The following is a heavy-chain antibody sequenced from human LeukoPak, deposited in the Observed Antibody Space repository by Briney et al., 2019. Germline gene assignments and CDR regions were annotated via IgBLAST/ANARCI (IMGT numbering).Heavy chain of an antibody. J-gene: IGHJ2*01. CDR1: GYTFTSYD. CDR3: AILRLSTGLWWFFDL. Sequence: ASVKVSCKASGYTFTSYDINWVRQAPGRGLEWMGWINPNSGDTKYAQKFQGRVTMTGDTSISTAYMELSRLRFDDTAVYYCAILRLSTGLWWFFDLWGCGTLVTVSS. D-gene: IGHD2-8*02. CDR2: INPNSGDT. V-gene: IGHV1-2*02.